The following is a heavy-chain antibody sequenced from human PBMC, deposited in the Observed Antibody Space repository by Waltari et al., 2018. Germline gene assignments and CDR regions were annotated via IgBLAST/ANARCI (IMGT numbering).Heavy chain of an antibody. J-gene: IGHJ4*02. CDR1: GFTFSSSA. CDR3: AKDAAYPTTGSFDF. CDR2: ISGSGGST. D-gene: IGHD3-10*01. V-gene: IGHV3-23*04. Sequence: EVQLVESVVGLVQPGGSLRLSCTASGFTFSSSAITWVRQAPGKGLEWVSAISGSGGSTYYADSVKGRFTISRDNSKNTLYLQMNSLRAEDTAVYYCAKDAAYPTTGSFDFWGQGTLVTVSS.